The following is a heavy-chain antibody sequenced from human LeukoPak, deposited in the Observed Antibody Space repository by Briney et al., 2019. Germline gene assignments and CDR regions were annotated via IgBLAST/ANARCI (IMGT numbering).Heavy chain of an antibody. CDR2: ISLGGGEK. V-gene: IGHV3-7*01. Sequence: GGSLRLSCAVSGFTFSSYWMNWVRQAPGKGLEWVASISLGGGEKSYVDSVKGRFTISRDNTKNSLYLQMSSLRAEDTSVYLCARDGAAAGLYFDLWGQGTLVTVSS. J-gene: IGHJ4*01. CDR3: ARDGAAAGLYFDL. CDR1: GFTFSSYW. D-gene: IGHD6-13*01.